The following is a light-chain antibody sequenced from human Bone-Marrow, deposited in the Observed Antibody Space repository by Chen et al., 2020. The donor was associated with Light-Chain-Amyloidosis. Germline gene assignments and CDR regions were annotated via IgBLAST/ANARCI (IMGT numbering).Light chain of an antibody. CDR1: NIGSTS. V-gene: IGLV3-21*02. CDR3: QVWDRSSDRPV. Sequence: SYVLTQPSSVSVAPGQTATIACGGNNIGSTSVHWYQQPPGQAPRLVVYDDSDRRSGIPERLSGSNAGTTAPLSISRVEAGGEADYYCQVWDRSSDRPVFGGGTRLTVL. CDR2: DDS. J-gene: IGLJ3*02.